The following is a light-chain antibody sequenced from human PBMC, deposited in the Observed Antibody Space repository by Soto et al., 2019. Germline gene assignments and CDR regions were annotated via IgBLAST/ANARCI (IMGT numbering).Light chain of an antibody. Sequence: QSVLTQPASVSGSPGQSISISCTGTSSDVGIYDYVSWYQHHPGKAPKLMVYEVTNRPSGVSNRFSGSKSGNTASLTISGLQAEDEADYYCSSFPSDSTPLVFGGGTQLTVL. CDR1: SSDVGIYDY. J-gene: IGLJ2*01. CDR2: EVT. V-gene: IGLV2-14*01. CDR3: SSFPSDSTPLV.